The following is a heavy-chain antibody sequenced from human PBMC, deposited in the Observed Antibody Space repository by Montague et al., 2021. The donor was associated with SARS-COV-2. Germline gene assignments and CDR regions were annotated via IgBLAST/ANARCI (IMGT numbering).Heavy chain of an antibody. Sequence: SETLSLTCTVSGGSISSSTYYWAWIRQPPGKGLEWIGSMYYRGSTYYNPSLKSRVFISVDTTKKQLSLTLTSVTAADTAVYYCATQEDPSGWIPGPFDFWGQGTLLSVSP. CDR1: GGSISSSTYY. V-gene: IGHV4-39*01. D-gene: IGHD6-19*01. CDR3: ATQEDPSGWIPGPFDF. J-gene: IGHJ4*02. CDR2: MYYRGST.